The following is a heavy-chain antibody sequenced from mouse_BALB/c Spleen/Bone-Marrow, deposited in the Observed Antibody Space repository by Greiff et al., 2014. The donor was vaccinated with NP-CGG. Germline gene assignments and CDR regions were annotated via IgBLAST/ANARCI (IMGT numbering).Heavy chain of an antibody. J-gene: IGHJ4*01. CDR2: FYPGSGSI. V-gene: IGHV1-62-2*01. CDR1: GYNFSDYI. D-gene: IGHD2-12*01. CDR3: ARHEDLDIRRRLGAMDY. Sequence: QVQLQQPGAELVKPGASVRLSYKASGYNFSDYIIYWVKQRSGQGLEWIGWFYPGSGSIKYNEKFKDKATLTADKSSRTVYMELSRLTSEDSAVYFCARHEDLDIRRRLGAMDYWGQGTSVTVSS.